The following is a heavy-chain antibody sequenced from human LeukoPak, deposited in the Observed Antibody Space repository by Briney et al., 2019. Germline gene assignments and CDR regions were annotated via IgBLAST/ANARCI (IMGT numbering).Heavy chain of an antibody. CDR3: ARAQVPAAIFGPSLVGDYMDV. CDR2: ISGSGGST. CDR1: GFTFSSYA. D-gene: IGHD2-2*01. Sequence: PGGSLRLSCAASGFTFSSYAMSWVRQAPGKGLEWVSAISGSGGSTYYADSVKGRFTISRDNAKNSLYLQMNSLRAEDTAVYYCARAQVPAAIFGPSLVGDYMDVWGKGTTVTVSS. V-gene: IGHV3-23*01. J-gene: IGHJ6*03.